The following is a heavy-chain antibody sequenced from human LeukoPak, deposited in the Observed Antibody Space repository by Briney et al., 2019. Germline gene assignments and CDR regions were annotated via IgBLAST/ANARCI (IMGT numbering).Heavy chain of an antibody. CDR2: ISAYNGNT. Sequence: ASVKVSCKASGHTFTSHGISWVRQAPGQGLEWMGWISAYNGNTNYAQKLQGRVTMTTDTSTSTAYMELRSLRSDDTAVYYCARQYGYQNWFDPWGQGTLVTVSS. CDR3: ARQYGYQNWFDP. V-gene: IGHV1-18*01. J-gene: IGHJ5*02. CDR1: GHTFTSHG. D-gene: IGHD2-2*01.